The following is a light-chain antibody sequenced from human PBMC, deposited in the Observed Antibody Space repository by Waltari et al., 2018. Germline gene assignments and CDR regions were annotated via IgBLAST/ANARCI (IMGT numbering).Light chain of an antibody. Sequence: DIQMTQSPSSLSASVGDRVTVTCQASQDINIYLNWYQQKPGKAPKLLIYDASVLEAGVPSRFSGSGSGTVFTLTISSLQPEDIAIYYCQQYDSLTTFTFGPGTRLDL. V-gene: IGKV1-33*01. CDR1: QDINIY. CDR2: DAS. CDR3: QQYDSLTTFT. J-gene: IGKJ3*01.